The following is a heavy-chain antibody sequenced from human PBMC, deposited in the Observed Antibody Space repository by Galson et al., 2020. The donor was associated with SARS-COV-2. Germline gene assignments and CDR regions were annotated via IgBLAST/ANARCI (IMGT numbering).Heavy chain of an antibody. CDR3: ARSGLGSYSGSPQGGFDY. Sequence: ASVNVPYKASLYTFSNYAMQWVRQAPGQRLEWTGWSSAEHGNTKYSQEFQGRVTITSDTSASTAYMEVISLRSEDMAVYYCARSGLGSYSGSPQGGFDYWGQGTLVTVSS. D-gene: IGHD1-26*01. CDR1: LYTFSNYA. V-gene: IGHV1-3*02. CDR2: SSAEHGNT. J-gene: IGHJ4*02.